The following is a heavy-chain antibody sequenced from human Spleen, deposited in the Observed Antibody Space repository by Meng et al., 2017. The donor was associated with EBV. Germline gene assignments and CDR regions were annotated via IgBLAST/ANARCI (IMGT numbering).Heavy chain of an antibody. CDR3: ASEPPMPYLMAD. D-gene: IGHD2-8*01. CDR2: INYDASDR. V-gene: IGHV3-74*01. CDR1: GGTFSSYW. J-gene: IGHJ4*02. Sequence: QIRASGGGLVQPGASLSLSGAASGGTFSSYWMHWVRQVPGKGLWWVSGINYDASDRKYADPVKGRFTIARDNAKNTLYLQMSSLRAEDTAVYYCASEPPMPYLMADWGQGTLVTVSS.